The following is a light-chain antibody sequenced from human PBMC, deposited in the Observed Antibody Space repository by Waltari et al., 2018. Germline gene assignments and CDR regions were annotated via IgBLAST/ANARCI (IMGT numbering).Light chain of an antibody. CDR3: QSYDSTLSGWV. CDR2: GNN. Sequence: QSVLTPPPSVSGAPGQTVTIACAGRHSNIGAGFALFWYRQFPGTAPRLLMFGNNNRPSGLPARFSVSKSGTSASLAITGLQNEDEADYYCQSYDSTLSGWVFGGGTKLTVL. CDR1: HSNIGAGFA. J-gene: IGLJ3*02. V-gene: IGLV1-40*01.